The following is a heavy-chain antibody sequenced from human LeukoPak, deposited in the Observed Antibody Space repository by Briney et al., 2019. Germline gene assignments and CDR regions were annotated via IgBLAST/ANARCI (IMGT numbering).Heavy chain of an antibody. Sequence: GGSLRLSCTVSGFTLSSYEMSWIRQAPGKGLEWVSSIDYSGGSSHYADSVKGRFTISRDDSKNTLYLQMNSLRAEDTAVYYCAKRWDYYDSSGYPYYFDYWGQGTLVTVSS. D-gene: IGHD3-22*01. CDR1: GFTLSSYE. CDR2: IDYSGGSS. V-gene: IGHV3-23*01. CDR3: AKRWDYYDSSGYPYYFDY. J-gene: IGHJ4*02.